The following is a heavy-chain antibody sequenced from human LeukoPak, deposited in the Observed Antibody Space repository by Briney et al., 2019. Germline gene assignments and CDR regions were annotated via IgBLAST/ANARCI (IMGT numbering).Heavy chain of an antibody. V-gene: IGHV3-23*01. J-gene: IGHJ4*02. CDR1: GFTFSSYA. D-gene: IGHD6-13*01. CDR2: ISGSGGST. Sequence: PGGSLRLSCAASGFTFSSYAMSWVRQAPGKGLEWVSAISGSGGSTYYADSVKGRFTISRDNSKNTLYLQMNSLRAEDTAVYYCAKYEGGSYSSSWYLIDYWGQGTLVTVSS. CDR3: AKYEGGSYSSSWYLIDY.